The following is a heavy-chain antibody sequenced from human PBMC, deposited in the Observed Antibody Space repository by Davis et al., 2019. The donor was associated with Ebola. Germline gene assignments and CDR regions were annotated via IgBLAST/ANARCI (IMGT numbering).Heavy chain of an antibody. CDR2: ISNDGSST. D-gene: IGHD3-22*01. CDR1: GFTFSSYW. J-gene: IGHJ4*02. CDR3: ARGARSYYYDSLDS. V-gene: IGHV3-74*01. Sequence: HTGGSLRLSCAASGFTFSSYWMHWVRQAPGKGLVWVSRISNDGSSTSYADSVKGRFTISRDNAKNTLYLQMNSLRAEDTAVYYCARGARSYYYDSLDSWGQGTLVTVSP.